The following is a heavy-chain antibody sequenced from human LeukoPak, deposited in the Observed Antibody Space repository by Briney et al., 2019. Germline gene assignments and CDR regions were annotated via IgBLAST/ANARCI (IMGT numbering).Heavy chain of an antibody. Sequence: SEALSLTCAVYGGSFSGYYWSWIRQPPGKGLEWIGEINHSGSTNYNPSLKSRVTISVDTSKNQFSLKLSSVTAADTAVYYCAREYGYWGQGTLVTVSS. CDR2: INHSGST. CDR1: GGSFSGYY. D-gene: IGHD2-8*01. J-gene: IGHJ4*02. CDR3: AREYGY. V-gene: IGHV4-34*01.